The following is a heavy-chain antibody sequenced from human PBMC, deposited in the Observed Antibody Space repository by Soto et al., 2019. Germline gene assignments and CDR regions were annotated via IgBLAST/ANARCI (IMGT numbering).Heavy chain of an antibody. CDR2: ISYDGSNK. Sequence: QVQLVESGGGVVQPGRSLRLSCAASGFTFSSYGMHWVRQAPGKGLEWVAVISYDGSNKYYADSVKGRFTISRDNCKNSLYMQMTSLIAEDTAVYYCAKGPAIVLVPAALNYYYGMDGWGQWTRVTVSS. V-gene: IGHV3-30*18. D-gene: IGHD2-2*01. CDR3: AKGPAIVLVPAALNYYYGMDG. J-gene: IGHJ6*02. CDR1: GFTFSSYG.